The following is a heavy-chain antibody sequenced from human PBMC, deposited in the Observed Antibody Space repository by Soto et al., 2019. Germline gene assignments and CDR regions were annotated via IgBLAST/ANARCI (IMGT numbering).Heavy chain of an antibody. Sequence: QVQLQQWGAGLLKPSETLSLTCAVYGGSFSGYYWSWIRQPPGKGLEWIGEINHSGSTNYNPSLKSRVTISVDTSENQFSLKLSSVTAADTAVYYCARYPVRNYWFDPWGQGTLVTVSS. J-gene: IGHJ5*02. CDR3: ARYPVRNYWFDP. CDR1: GGSFSGYY. V-gene: IGHV4-34*01. D-gene: IGHD1-7*01. CDR2: INHSGST.